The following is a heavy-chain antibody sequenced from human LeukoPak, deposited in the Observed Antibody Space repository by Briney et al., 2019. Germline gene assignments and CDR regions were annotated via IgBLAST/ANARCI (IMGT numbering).Heavy chain of an antibody. CDR2: IYASGNT. CDR3: ARGRGSSWYYFDS. D-gene: IGHD6-13*01. Sequence: SETLSLTCTVSGGSISTNSYYWSWVRQPAGKGLEWIGRIYASGNTNYNPSLKGRVTMTIDTSKNQFSLDLSSVTAADTAVYYCARGRGSSWYYFDSWGQGTLVTISS. J-gene: IGHJ4*02. CDR1: GGSISTNSYY. V-gene: IGHV4-61*02.